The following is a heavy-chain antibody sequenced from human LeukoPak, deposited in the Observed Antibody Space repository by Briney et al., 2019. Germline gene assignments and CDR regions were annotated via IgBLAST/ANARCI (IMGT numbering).Heavy chain of an antibody. CDR3: ARGGGYYYDSSGYYYDY. CDR2: ISSSGSTI. D-gene: IGHD3-22*01. J-gene: IGHJ4*02. CDR1: GFTFSSYE. Sequence: GGSLRLSCAASGFTFSSYEMNWVRQAPGKGLEWVSYISSSGSTIYYADSVKGRFTISRDNAKNSLYLQMNSLRAEDTAVYYCARGGGYYYDSSGYYYDYWGQGTQVTVSS. V-gene: IGHV3-48*03.